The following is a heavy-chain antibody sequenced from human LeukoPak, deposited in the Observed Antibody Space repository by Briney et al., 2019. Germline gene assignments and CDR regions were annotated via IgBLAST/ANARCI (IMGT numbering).Heavy chain of an antibody. D-gene: IGHD3-10*01. J-gene: IGHJ6*03. Sequence: GGSLRLSCVGSGFMFSNYYMYWVRQAPGKGLVWVSRIENAGIDTIYADSVKGRFTVSRDNAKNTVYLQMSSLRAEDTAVYYCARGGYGHNMDVWGEGTTVTVSS. CDR1: GFMFSNYY. CDR3: ARGGYGHNMDV. V-gene: IGHV3-74*01. CDR2: IENAGIDT.